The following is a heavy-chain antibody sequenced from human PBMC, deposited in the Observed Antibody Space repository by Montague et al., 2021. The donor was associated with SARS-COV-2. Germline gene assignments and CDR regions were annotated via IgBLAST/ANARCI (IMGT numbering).Heavy chain of an antibody. D-gene: IGHD4-23*01. CDR2: IFYSGS. Sequence: SETLSLTCSVSGDSVNRNYWSWVRQPPGKGLEWLGYIFYSGSNYNPSLNSRVTMSLDTSKNHFSLNLISVTAVDTAVYYCAKASRGYGGDFDSWGQGTLVIVSS. V-gene: IGHV4-59*02. J-gene: IGHJ4*02. CDR3: AKASRGYGGDFDS. CDR1: GDSVNRNY.